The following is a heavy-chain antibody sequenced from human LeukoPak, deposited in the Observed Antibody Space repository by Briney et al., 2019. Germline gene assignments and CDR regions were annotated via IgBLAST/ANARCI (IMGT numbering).Heavy chain of an antibody. V-gene: IGHV1-46*01. CDR2: INPSSGST. CDR1: GYTFTSYY. D-gene: IGHD4-23*01. CDR3: ARDQKTTVVTPGY. Sequence: ASVKVSCKASGYTFTSYYMHWVRQAPGQGLEWMGIINPSSGSTSYAQKFQGRVTMTRDMSTSTVYMELSSLRSEDTAVYYCARDQKTTVVTPGYWGQGTLVTVSS. J-gene: IGHJ4*02.